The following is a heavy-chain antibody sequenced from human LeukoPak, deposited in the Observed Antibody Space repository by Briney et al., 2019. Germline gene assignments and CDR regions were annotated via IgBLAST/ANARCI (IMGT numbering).Heavy chain of an antibody. D-gene: IGHD6-19*01. CDR3: ARASYSSGWPYYYYGMDV. Sequence: SETLSLTCAVYGGSFSGYYWSWIRQPPGKGLEWIGYIYYSGSTNYNPSLKSRVTISVDTSKNQFSLKLSSVTAADTAVYYCARASYSSGWPYYYYGMDVWGQGTTVTVSS. CDR2: IYYSGST. V-gene: IGHV4-59*01. J-gene: IGHJ6*02. CDR1: GGSFSGYY.